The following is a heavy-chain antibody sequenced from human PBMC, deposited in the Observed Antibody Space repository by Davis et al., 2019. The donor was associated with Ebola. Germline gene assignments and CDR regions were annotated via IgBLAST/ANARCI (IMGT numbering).Heavy chain of an antibody. Sequence: GESLKISCAASGFTFSSYGMHWVRQAPGKGLEWVSSISSSSSYIYYADSVKGRFTISRDNAKNSLYLQMNSLRAEDTAVYYCARANGYYYYYYGMDVWGQGTTVTVSS. J-gene: IGHJ6*02. CDR3: ARANGYYYYYYGMDV. CDR1: GFTFSSYG. V-gene: IGHV3-21*01. CDR2: ISSSSSYI.